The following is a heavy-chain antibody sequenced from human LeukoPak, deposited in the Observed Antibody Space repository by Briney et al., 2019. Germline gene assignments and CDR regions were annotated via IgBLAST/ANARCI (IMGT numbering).Heavy chain of an antibody. Sequence: SETLSLTCTVSGGSISSGDYYWSWIRQPPGKGLEWIGYIYYSGSTYYNPSLKSRVTISVDTSKNQFSLKLSSVTAADTAVYYCARVAAGLVATITRKPYWYFDLWGRGTLVTVSS. V-gene: IGHV4-30-4*01. J-gene: IGHJ2*01. D-gene: IGHD5-12*01. CDR3: ARVAAGLVATITRKPYWYFDL. CDR2: IYYSGST. CDR1: GGSISSGDYY.